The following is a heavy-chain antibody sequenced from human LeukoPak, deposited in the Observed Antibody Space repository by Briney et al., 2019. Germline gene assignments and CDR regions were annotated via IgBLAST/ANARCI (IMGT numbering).Heavy chain of an antibody. J-gene: IGHJ3*02. CDR2: ISGSSSTI. CDR1: GFTFITYS. V-gene: IGHV3-48*04. CDR3: ARDRYGDYAFDI. D-gene: IGHD4-17*01. Sequence: PGGSLRLSCAASGFTFITYSMNWVRQAPGKGLEWISYISGSSSTIYYADSVKGRFTISRDNAKNSLYLQMNSLRAEDTAVYYCARDRYGDYAFDIWGQGTMVTVSS.